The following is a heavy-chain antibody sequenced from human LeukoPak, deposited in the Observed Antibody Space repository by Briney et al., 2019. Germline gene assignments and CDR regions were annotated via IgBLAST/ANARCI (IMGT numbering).Heavy chain of an antibody. CDR3: ARVAVAGSFDY. V-gene: IGHV3-7*01. J-gene: IGHJ4*02. D-gene: IGHD6-19*01. CDR2: IKQDGSEE. Sequence: GGSLRLSCAASGFTFSSYWMSWVRQAPGKGLERGANIKQDGSEEYYVDSVKGRFTISRDNAKNSLYLQMNSLRAEDTAVYYCARVAVAGSFDYWGQGTLVTVSS. CDR1: GFTFSSYW.